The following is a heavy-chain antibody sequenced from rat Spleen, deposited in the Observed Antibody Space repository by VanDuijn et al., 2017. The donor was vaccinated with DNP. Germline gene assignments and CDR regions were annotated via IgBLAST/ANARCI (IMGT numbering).Heavy chain of an antibody. V-gene: IGHV3-1*01. CDR1: GYSITSNY. Sequence: EVQLQESGPGLVKPSQSLSLTCSVTGYSITSNYWGWIRKFPGNKMEWVGHINYSGSTTYNPSLKSRISITRDTSKNQFFLHLNSVTTEDTATYYCARGNDGYFPNWYFDFWGPGTMVTVSS. D-gene: IGHD1-12*03. CDR3: ARGNDGYFPNWYFDF. CDR2: INYSGST. J-gene: IGHJ1*01.